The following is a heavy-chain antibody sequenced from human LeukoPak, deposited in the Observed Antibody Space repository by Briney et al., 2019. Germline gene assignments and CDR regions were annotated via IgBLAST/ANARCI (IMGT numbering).Heavy chain of an antibody. CDR1: GGTFSSYA. CDR2: IIPIFGTT. D-gene: IGHD3-3*01. V-gene: IGHV1-69*13. Sequence: SVKVSCKASGGTFSSYAISWVRQAPGQGLEWMGGIIPIFGTTNYAQKFQGRVTITADESTSTAYMELRSLRSDDTAVYYCARDKGRITIFGVVIHDAFDIWGQGTMVTVSS. J-gene: IGHJ3*02. CDR3: ARDKGRITIFGVVIHDAFDI.